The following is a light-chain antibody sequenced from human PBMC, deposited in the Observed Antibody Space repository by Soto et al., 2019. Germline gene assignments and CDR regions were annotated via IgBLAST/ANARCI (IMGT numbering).Light chain of an antibody. CDR3: SSYAGSNSYV. J-gene: IGLJ1*01. CDR2: DVT. Sequence: QSVLTQPPSASGSPGQSVTISCTGTSSDVGSYNYVSWYQHHPGKAPKLMVYDVTKRPSGVPDRFSGSKSGNTASLTVSGLQAEDEADYYCSSYAGSNSYVFGTGTKLPVL. V-gene: IGLV2-8*01. CDR1: SSDVGSYNY.